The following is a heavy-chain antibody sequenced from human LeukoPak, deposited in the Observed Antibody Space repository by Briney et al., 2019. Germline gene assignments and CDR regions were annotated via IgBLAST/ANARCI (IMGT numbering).Heavy chain of an antibody. D-gene: IGHD6-19*01. CDR3: ARGPYSSGWYYFDY. J-gene: IGHJ4*02. CDR1: GFTFSSYW. Sequence: GGSLRLSFAASGFTFSSYWMHWVRQAPGKGLVWVSRINSDGSSTSYADSVKGRFTISRDNAKNTLYLQMNSLRAEDTAVYYCARGPYSSGWYYFDYWGQGTLVTVSS. CDR2: INSDGSST. V-gene: IGHV3-74*01.